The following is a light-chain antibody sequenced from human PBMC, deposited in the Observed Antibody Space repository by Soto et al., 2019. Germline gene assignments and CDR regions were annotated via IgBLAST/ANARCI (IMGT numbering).Light chain of an antibody. CDR1: QSVSSSY. V-gene: IGKV3-20*01. CDR2: GAS. Sequence: EIVLPQSPGTLSLSPGERATLSCRASQSVSSSYLAWYQQKPGQAPRLLIYGASRRATGIPDRFSGSGSGTDFTLTISRLEPEDFAVYYCQQYGSPITFGQGTRLEIK. CDR3: QQYGSPIT. J-gene: IGKJ5*01.